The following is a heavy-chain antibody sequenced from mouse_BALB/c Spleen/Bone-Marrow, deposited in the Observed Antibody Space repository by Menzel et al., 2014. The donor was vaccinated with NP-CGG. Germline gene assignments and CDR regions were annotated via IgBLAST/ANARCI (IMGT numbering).Heavy chain of an antibody. CDR1: GYTFTDHA. CDR3: KSNNYGSSRGFVY. Sequence: VQLQESDAELVKPGASVKISCKASGYTFTDHAIHWVRQKPEQGLEWIGYISPGNGDIKYNEKFKGKATLTADKSSSTAYMQLNSLTSEDAAVHFCKSNNYGSSRGFVYWGQGTLVTVSA. D-gene: IGHD1-1*01. CDR2: ISPGNGDI. V-gene: IGHV1S53*02. J-gene: IGHJ3*01.